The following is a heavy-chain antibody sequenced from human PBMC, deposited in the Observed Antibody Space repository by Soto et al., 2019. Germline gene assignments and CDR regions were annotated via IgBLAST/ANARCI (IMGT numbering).Heavy chain of an antibody. CDR2: IIPIFGTA. J-gene: IGHJ6*02. D-gene: IGHD3-22*01. V-gene: IGHV1-69*13. CDR3: ARDERYYYDSGGYYPFGGYYYYGMDV. CDR1: GGTFSSYA. Sequence: SVKVSCKASGGTFSSYAISWVRQAPGQGLEWMGGIIPIFGTANYAQKFQGRVTITADESTSTAYMELSSLRSEDTAVYYCARDERYYYDSGGYYPFGGYYYYGMDVWGQGTTVTVSS.